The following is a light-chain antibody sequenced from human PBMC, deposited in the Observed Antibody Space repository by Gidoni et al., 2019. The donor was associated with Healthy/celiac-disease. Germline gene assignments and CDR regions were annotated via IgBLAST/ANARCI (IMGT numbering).Light chain of an antibody. V-gene: IGLV2-14*01. Sequence: QSALTQPASVSGSPGQSITISCTGTSSDVGGYNYVPWYQQHPGKAPKRMIYEVSNRPSGVSNRFSGSKSGNTASLTISGLQAEDAADYYCSSYPSSSTVVFGGGTKLTVL. CDR1: SSDVGGYNY. J-gene: IGLJ2*01. CDR2: EVS. CDR3: SSYPSSSTVV.